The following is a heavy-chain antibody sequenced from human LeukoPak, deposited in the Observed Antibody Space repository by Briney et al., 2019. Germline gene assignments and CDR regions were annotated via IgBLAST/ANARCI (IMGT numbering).Heavy chain of an antibody. D-gene: IGHD4-17*01. Sequence: GGSLRLSCAASGFTFSSFAMSWVRQAPGKGLEWVSAFSVSGGSTYYADSVKGRFTISRDNSKNTLYLQMNSLRAEDTAVYYCAKVGYYGDYDPFDYWGQGTLVTVSS. CDR2: FSVSGGST. CDR3: AKVGYYGDYDPFDY. CDR1: GFTFSSFA. J-gene: IGHJ4*02. V-gene: IGHV3-23*01.